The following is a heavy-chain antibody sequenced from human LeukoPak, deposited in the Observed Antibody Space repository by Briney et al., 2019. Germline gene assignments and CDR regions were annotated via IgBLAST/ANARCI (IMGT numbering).Heavy chain of an antibody. D-gene: IGHD5-18*01. J-gene: IGHJ4*02. V-gene: IGHV1-2*02. Sequence: ASVKVSCKASGYTFTTYYMHWVRQAPGQGLEWMGWINPNSGGTNYAQKFQGRVTMTRDTSISTAYMELSRLRSDDTAVYYCAREGGYSYGTFDYWGQGTLVTVSS. CDR2: INPNSGGT. CDR3: AREGGYSYGTFDY. CDR1: GYTFTTYY.